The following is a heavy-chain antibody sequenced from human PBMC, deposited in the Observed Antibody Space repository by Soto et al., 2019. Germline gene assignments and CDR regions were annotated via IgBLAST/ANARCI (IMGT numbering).Heavy chain of an antibody. CDR2: ISKSDYT. J-gene: IGHJ4*02. CDR1: GFAFRNYG. V-gene: IGHV3-21*01. Sequence: GGSLRLSCTVSGFAFRNYGINWVRQAPGKGLEWVSSISKSDYTYYSDSVTGRFTISRDNAKNSVSLQMNTLRVEDTAVYYCAREDSIIIPAVSDFWGQGTLVTVSS. CDR3: AREDSIIIPAVSDF. D-gene: IGHD2-2*01.